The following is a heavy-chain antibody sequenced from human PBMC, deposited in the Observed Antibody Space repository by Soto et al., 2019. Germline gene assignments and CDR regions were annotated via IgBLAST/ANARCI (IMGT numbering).Heavy chain of an antibody. Sequence: QVRLVQSGAEVKKPGDSVSVSCKAPEYTFANHFIHWVRQAPGQGLEWMGIVNPSGGPTRYTQKFQGRVTMTRDTSTSTVYMVLSSLTSADTAVYYCAREGSYYFDSRIDYWGQRTLVTVSS. D-gene: IGHD3-10*01. V-gene: IGHV1-46*01. CDR2: VNPSGGPT. CDR3: AREGSYYFDSRIDY. J-gene: IGHJ4*02. CDR1: EYTFANHF.